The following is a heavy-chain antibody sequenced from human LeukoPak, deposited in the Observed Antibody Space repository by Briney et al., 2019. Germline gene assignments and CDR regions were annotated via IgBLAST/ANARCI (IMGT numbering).Heavy chain of an antibody. V-gene: IGHV4-38-2*01. CDR1: GFTFSSYA. Sequence: GSLRLSCAASGFTFSSYAMSWVRQAPGKGLEWIGSIYYSGSTYYNPSLKSRVTISVDTSKNQFSLKLTSVTAADTAVYYCARSPYLRTYGYGPWELPVSYFDYWGQGTLVTVSS. CDR2: IYYSGST. J-gene: IGHJ4*02. CDR3: ARSPYLRTYGYGPWELPVSYFDY. D-gene: IGHD1-26*01.